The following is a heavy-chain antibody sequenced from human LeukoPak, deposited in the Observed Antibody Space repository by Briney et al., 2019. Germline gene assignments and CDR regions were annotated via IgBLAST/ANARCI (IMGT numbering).Heavy chain of an antibody. J-gene: IGHJ4*02. Sequence: GASVKVSCKASGYTFTGYYMHWVRQAPGQGLEWMGWINPNSGGTNYAQKFQGRVTMTRDTSISTAYMELSRLRSDDTAVYYCARDYFENPKYYFDYWGQGTLVTVSS. CDR2: INPNSGGT. CDR1: GYTFTGYY. V-gene: IGHV1-2*02. D-gene: IGHD3-9*01. CDR3: ARDYFENPKYYFDY.